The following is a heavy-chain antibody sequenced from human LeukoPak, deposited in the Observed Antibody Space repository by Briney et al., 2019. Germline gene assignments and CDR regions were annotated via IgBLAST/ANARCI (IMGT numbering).Heavy chain of an antibody. CDR2: TYYRSKWYN. J-gene: IGHJ6*02. D-gene: IGHD3-22*01. V-gene: IGHV6-1*01. CDR3: ARDRQYYDSSGFDLLYYYYGMDV. CDR1: GDSVSSNSAA. Sequence: SQTLSLTCAISGDSVSSNSAAWNWIRQSPSRGLEWQGRTYYRSKWYNDYAVSVKSRITINPDTSKNQFSLQLNSVTPEDTAVYYCARDRQYYDSSGFDLLYYYYGMDVWGQGTTVTVSS.